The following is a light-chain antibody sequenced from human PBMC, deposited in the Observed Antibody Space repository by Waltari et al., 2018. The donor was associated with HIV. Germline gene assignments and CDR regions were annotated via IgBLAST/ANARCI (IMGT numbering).Light chain of an antibody. Sequence: QSMLTQPPSVSAAPGQKVTISCSGSSSTLANNYVSWYQHLPGAAPKRVIYDNDNRPSGIPDRFSGSNSGASATLVITGLQTGDDGDYYCGTWDSSLNAGVFGGGTKLTVL. CDR3: GTWDSSLNAGV. CDR1: SSTLANNY. V-gene: IGLV1-51*01. CDR2: DND. J-gene: IGLJ3*02.